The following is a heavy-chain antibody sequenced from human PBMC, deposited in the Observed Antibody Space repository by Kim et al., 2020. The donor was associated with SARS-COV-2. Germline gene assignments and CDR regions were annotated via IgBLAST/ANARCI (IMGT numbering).Heavy chain of an antibody. D-gene: IGHD2-21*01. V-gene: IGHV3-30*02. CDR3: AKDNRVWQFDY. CDR2: K. Sequence: KYYADSVKGRFTISRDNSKNTLYLQMNSLRAEDTAVYYCAKDNRVWQFDYWGQGTLVTVSS. J-gene: IGHJ4*02.